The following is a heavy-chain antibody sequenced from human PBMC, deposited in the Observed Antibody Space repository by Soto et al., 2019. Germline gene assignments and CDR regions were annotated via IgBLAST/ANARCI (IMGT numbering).Heavy chain of an antibody. Sequence: PSETLSLTCTVSGGSISPYYWSWIRQPPGKGLEWVGYIYYGGSTSYNPSLKSRITISLETSKSQISLRLSSVTAADTAVYYCAKTPGGGDCHPRCDYWGQGTLVTVSS. CDR2: IYYGGST. CDR1: GGSISPYY. D-gene: IGHD2-21*02. CDR3: AKTPGGGDCHPRCDY. J-gene: IGHJ4*02. V-gene: IGHV4-59*08.